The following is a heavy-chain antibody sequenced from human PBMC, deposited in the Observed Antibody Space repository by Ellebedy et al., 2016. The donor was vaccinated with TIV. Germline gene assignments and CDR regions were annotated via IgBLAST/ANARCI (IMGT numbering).Heavy chain of an antibody. Sequence: GESLKISXAASGFTFSSYAMHWVRQAPGKGLEWVAVISYDGSNKYYADSVKGRFTISRDNSKNTLYLQMNSLRAEDTAVYYCARDGYVVTAIRGYFDYWGQGTLVTVSS. V-gene: IGHV3-30-3*01. CDR2: ISYDGSNK. CDR1: GFTFSSYA. CDR3: ARDGYVVTAIRGYFDY. D-gene: IGHD2-21*02. J-gene: IGHJ4*02.